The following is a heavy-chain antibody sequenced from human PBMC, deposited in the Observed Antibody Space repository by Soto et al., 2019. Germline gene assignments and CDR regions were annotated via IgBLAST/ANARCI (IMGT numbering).Heavy chain of an antibody. CDR1: DGSISSYY. V-gene: IGHV4-59*08. CDR3: ARRSPSTYWYFDL. J-gene: IGHJ2*01. Sequence: SETLSLTCTVSDGSISSYYWSWIRQPPGKGLECIGYIYYSGSTNYNPSLKSRVTISVDTSTNQFSLRLSSVTAADTAVYYCARRSPSTYWYFDLWGRGTLVTVSS. CDR2: IYYSGST.